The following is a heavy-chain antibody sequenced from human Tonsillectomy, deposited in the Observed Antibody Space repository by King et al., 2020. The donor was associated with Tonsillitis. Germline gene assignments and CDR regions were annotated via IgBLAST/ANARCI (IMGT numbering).Heavy chain of an antibody. V-gene: IGHV5-10-1*03. D-gene: IGHD4-17*01. CDR1: GYSFTSHW. CDR3: ASTVNEGDAFDI. Sequence: DVQLVESGAEVKKPGESLRISCPGSGYSFTSHWISWVRQLPGKGLEWMGRIDPSDSYTNYSPSFQGHVTISADKSISTAYLRWSSLKASDTAMYYCASTVNEGDAFDIWGQGTMVTVSS. J-gene: IGHJ3*02. CDR2: IDPSDSYT.